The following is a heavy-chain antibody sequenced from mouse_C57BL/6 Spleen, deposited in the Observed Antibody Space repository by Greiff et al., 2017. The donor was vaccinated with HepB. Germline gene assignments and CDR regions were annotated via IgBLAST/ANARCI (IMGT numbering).Heavy chain of an antibody. D-gene: IGHD1-1*01. Sequence: VQLQQSGPELVKPGASVKISCKASGYSFTGYYMNWVKQSPEKSLEWIGEINPSTGGTTYNQKFKAKATLTVDKSSSTAYMQLKSLTSEDSAVYYCARVGGLLRGYYAMDYWGQGTSVTVSS. CDR3: ARVGGLLRGYYAMDY. CDR2: INPSTGGT. CDR1: GYSFTGYY. V-gene: IGHV1-42*01. J-gene: IGHJ4*01.